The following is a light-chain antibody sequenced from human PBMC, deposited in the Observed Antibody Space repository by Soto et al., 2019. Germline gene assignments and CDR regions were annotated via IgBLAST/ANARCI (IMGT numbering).Light chain of an antibody. CDR2: DAS. CDR3: QQRKP. CDR1: QSVSSY. Sequence: EIVLTQSPATLSLSPGERATLSCRASQSVSSYLAWYQQKPGQAPRLLIYDASNRATGIPARFSGSGSGTDFTLTISSLEPEDFEVYSCQQRKPFGGGTKVEIK. J-gene: IGKJ4*01. V-gene: IGKV3-11*01.